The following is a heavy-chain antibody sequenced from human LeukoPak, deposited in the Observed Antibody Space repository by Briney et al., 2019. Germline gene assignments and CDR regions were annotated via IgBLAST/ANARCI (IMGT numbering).Heavy chain of an antibody. J-gene: IGHJ4*02. CDR1: GFTFSSYW. Sequence: GGSLRLSCAASGFTFSSYWISWVRQAPGKGLEWVANIKQDGSEKYYVDSVKGRFTISRDNAKSSLYVQMNSLRAEDTAVYYCARDTGGGSFDFWGQGTLVTVSS. D-gene: IGHD4-23*01. CDR2: IKQDGSEK. CDR3: ARDTGGGSFDF. V-gene: IGHV3-7*01.